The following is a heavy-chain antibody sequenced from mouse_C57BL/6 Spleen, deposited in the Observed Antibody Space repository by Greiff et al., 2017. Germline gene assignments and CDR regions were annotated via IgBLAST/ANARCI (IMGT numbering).Heavy chain of an antibody. J-gene: IGHJ1*03. D-gene: IGHD2-3*01. CDR3: ARGEVDGYYWYFDV. CDR2: IYPGSGST. Sequence: QVQLQQPGAELVKPGASVKMSCKASGYTFTSYWITWVKQRPGQGLEWLGDIYPGSGSTNYNEKFKSKATLTVDTSSSTAYMQLSSLTSEDSAVYYCARGEVDGYYWYFDVWGTGTTVTVSS. CDR1: GYTFTSYW. V-gene: IGHV1-55*01.